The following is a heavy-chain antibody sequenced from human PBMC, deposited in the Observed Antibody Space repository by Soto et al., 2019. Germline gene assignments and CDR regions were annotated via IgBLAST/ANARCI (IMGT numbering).Heavy chain of an antibody. CDR2: IWYDGSNK. CDR1: GFSFSSYG. V-gene: IGHV3-33*01. CDR3: DRIYSSTTSCYEGMDV. J-gene: IGHJ6*04. Sequence: PGGSLRLSCAASGFSFSSYGMHWVRQAPGKGLEWVAVIWYDGSNKYYADSVKGRFTISRDNSKNTLYLQMNSLTAQDTDVYYCDRIYSSTTSCYEGMDVWGKGTTVTVSS. D-gene: IGHD2-2*01.